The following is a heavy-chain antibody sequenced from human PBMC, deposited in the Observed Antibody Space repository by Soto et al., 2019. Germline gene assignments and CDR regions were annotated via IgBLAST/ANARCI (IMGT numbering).Heavy chain of an antibody. Sequence: GGSLRLSCAASGFTFSSYWMSWVRQAPGKGLEWVANIKQDGSEKYYVDSVKGRFTISRDNAKNSLYLQMNSLRAEDTAVYYCARYRDRSGVAAEWIYWGQGTLVTVSS. D-gene: IGHD2-21*01. V-gene: IGHV3-7*03. CDR1: GFTFSSYW. CDR2: IKQDGSEK. J-gene: IGHJ4*02. CDR3: ARYRDRSGVAAEWIY.